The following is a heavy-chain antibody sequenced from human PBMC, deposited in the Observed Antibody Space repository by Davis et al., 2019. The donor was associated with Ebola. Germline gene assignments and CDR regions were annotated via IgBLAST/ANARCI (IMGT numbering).Heavy chain of an antibody. CDR2: IIPIFGTA. Sequence: SVKVSCKASGGTFSSYAISWVRQAPGQGLEWMGGIIPIFGTANYAQKFQGRVTITADESTSTAYMELSSLRSEDTAVYYCARESDSGYDLGSDAFDIWGQGTMVTVSS. CDR3: ARESDSGYDLGSDAFDI. J-gene: IGHJ3*02. D-gene: IGHD5-12*01. CDR1: GGTFSSYA. V-gene: IGHV1-69*13.